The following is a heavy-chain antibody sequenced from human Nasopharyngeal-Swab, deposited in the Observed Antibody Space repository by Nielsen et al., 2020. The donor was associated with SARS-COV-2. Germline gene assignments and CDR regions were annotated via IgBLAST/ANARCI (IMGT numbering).Heavy chain of an antibody. CDR1: GFTFSSYW. D-gene: IGHD4-11*01. Sequence: GWSLRLSCAASGFTFSSYWMSWVRQAPGKGLEWVANIKQDGSEKYYVDSVKGRFTISRDNAKNSLYLQMNSLRAEDTAVYYCARQTSNPYYYYYYMDVWGKGTTVTVSS. CDR2: IKQDGSEK. CDR3: ARQTSNPYYYYYYMDV. V-gene: IGHV3-7*01. J-gene: IGHJ6*03.